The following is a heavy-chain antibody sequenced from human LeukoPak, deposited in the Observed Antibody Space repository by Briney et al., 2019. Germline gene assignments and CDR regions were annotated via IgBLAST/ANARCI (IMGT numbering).Heavy chain of an antibody. CDR2: IIPIFGTA. Sequence: ASVKVSCKASGGTFSSYAISWVRQAPGQGLEWMGGIIPIFGTANYAQKFQGRVTITTDESTSTAYMELSSLRSEDTAVYYCATGGYDYVWGSYPHWGQGTLVTVSS. D-gene: IGHD3-16*01. CDR3: ATGGYDYVWGSYPH. CDR1: GGTFSSYA. J-gene: IGHJ4*02. V-gene: IGHV1-69*05.